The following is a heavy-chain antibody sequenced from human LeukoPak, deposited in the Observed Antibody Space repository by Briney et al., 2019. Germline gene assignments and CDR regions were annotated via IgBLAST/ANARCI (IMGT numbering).Heavy chain of an antibody. Sequence: SETLSLTCAVYGGSFSGYYWSWIRQPPGKGLEWIGEINHSGSTNYNPSLKSRVTISVDTSKNQFSLKLSSVTAADTAVYYCARGLRKWLVTYYFDYWGQGTLVTVSS. V-gene: IGHV4-34*01. D-gene: IGHD6-19*01. CDR3: ARGLRKWLVTYYFDY. J-gene: IGHJ4*02. CDR1: GGSFSGYY. CDR2: INHSGST.